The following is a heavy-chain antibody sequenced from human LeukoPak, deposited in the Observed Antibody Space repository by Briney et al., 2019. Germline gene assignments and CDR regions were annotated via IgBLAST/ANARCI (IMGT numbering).Heavy chain of an antibody. CDR1: GGTFSSYA. D-gene: IGHD3-16*02. Sequence: SVKVSCKASGGTFSSYAISWVRQAPGQGLEWMGGIIPIFDTANYAQNFQGRVTITADESTSTAYMELSSLRSEDTAVYYCARDRYPYDYVWGTYRFNYFDYWGQGTLVTVSS. J-gene: IGHJ4*02. CDR3: ARDRYPYDYVWGTYRFNYFDY. CDR2: IIPIFDTA. V-gene: IGHV1-69*13.